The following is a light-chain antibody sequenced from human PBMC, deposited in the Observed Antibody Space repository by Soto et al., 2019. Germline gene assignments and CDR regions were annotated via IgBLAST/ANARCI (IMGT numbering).Light chain of an antibody. CDR3: LQGQQNPAT. CDR2: LHS. J-gene: IGKJ2*01. V-gene: IGKV2-28*01. Sequence: DIVMTPSPLSLPVTPGEPASISCRSSQSLLHSNGHKYLDWYLQKPEKSPQLLIYLHSHRASGVPDRSTRSGSGTDFTPEISSVEAEEVGVYYCLQGQQNPATVGQATKLEIK. CDR1: QSLLHSNGHKY.